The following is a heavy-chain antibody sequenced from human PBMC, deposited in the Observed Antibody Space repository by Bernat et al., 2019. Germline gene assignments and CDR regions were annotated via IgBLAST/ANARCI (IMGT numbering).Heavy chain of an antibody. Sequence: QVQLVQSGAEVKKPGASVKVSCKASGYTFTSYGISWVRQAPGQGLEWMGWISAYNGNTNYAQKLQGRVTMTTDTSTSTAYMELRSLRSDDTAVYYCARLMYYEFWSGYHTFDYWGQGTLVTVSS. CDR1: GYTFTSYG. CDR2: ISAYNGNT. D-gene: IGHD3-3*01. CDR3: ARLMYYEFWSGYHTFDY. V-gene: IGHV1-18*01. J-gene: IGHJ4*02.